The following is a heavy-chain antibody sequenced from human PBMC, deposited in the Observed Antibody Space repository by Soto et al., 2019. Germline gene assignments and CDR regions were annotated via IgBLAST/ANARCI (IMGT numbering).Heavy chain of an antibody. Sequence: EVQILESGGGLVQPGGSLRLSCAASGFTFSSYAMYWVRQAPGKGLGWVAGIRDSGTGTYYADSVKGRFTISRDTSKNTGYLQRKSRRAEDTAGYYWAKEQTVVIRDAWDIGGKGTRVNVSP. CDR3: AKEQTVVIRDAWDI. D-gene: IGHD3-22*01. J-gene: IGHJ3*02. V-gene: IGHV3-23*01. CDR1: GFTFSSYA. CDR2: IRDSGTGT.